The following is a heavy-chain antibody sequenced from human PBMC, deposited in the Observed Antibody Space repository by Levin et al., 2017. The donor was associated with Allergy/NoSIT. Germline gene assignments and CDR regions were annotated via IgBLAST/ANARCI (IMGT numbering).Heavy chain of an antibody. CDR2: ISYDGSNK. D-gene: IGHD6-19*01. V-gene: IGHV3-30-3*01. Sequence: PGGSLRLSCAASGFTFSSYAMHWVRQAPGKGLEWVAVISYDGSNKYYADSVKGRFTISRDNSKNTLYLQMNSLRAEDTAVYYCAMQGGRYDAFDIWGQGTMVTVSS. CDR1: GFTFSSYA. J-gene: IGHJ3*02. CDR3: AMQGGRYDAFDI.